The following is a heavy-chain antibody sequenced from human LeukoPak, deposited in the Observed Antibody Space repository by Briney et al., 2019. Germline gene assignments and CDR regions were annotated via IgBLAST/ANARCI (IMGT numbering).Heavy chain of an antibody. J-gene: IGHJ4*02. CDR3: ARNSYYYGSGSLDY. V-gene: IGHV1-2*02. D-gene: IGHD3-10*01. CDR1: GYTFTGYY. CDR2: INPNSGGT. Sequence: ASVKVSCTASGYTFTGYYMHWVRQAPGQGLEWMGWINPNSGGTNYAQKFQGRVTMTRDTSISTAYMELSRLRSDDTAVYYCARNSYYYGSGSLDYWGQGTLVTVSS.